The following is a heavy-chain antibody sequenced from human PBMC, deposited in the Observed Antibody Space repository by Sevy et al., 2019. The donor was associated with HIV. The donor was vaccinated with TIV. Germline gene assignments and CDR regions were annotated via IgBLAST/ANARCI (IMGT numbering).Heavy chain of an antibody. D-gene: IGHD3-10*01. J-gene: IGHJ6*02. CDR1: GFSFSGYG. CDR2: ISSSSNYI. Sequence: GGSLRLSCAASGFSFSGYGMHWVRQAPGKGLEWVSLISSSSNYIYYADSVKGRFTISRDNAKHSLYLQMNSLRAEDTAVYYCASDRDGSGSSGGYGMDVWGQGTTVTVSS. CDR3: ASDRDGSGSSGGYGMDV. V-gene: IGHV3-21*01.